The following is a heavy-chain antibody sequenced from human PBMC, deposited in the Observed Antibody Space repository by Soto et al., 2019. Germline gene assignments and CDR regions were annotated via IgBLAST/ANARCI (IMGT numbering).Heavy chain of an antibody. D-gene: IGHD5-12*01. CDR1: GGTFSTST. CDR3: ARDSPSGSTCSGYDAMDS. Sequence: QVQLVQSGAEVKKPGSSVKVSCKASGGTFSTSTFTWVRQAPGQGLEWMGRTIPLLNVADYAQDLQGRLTTTADRSTSTTYMELTSLTSKDTAVYYCARDSPSGSTCSGYDAMDSWGQGTLVTVSS. CDR2: TIPLLNVA. J-gene: IGHJ4*02. V-gene: IGHV1-69*08.